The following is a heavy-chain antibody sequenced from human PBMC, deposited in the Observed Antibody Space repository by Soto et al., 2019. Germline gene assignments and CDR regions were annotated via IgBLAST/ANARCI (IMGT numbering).Heavy chain of an antibody. CDR3: ARDSTVTTNLDY. Sequence: GGSLRLSCAASGFTFSSYGMHWVRQAPGKGLEWVAVIWYDGSNKYYADSVKGRFTISRDNSKNTLYLQMNSLRAEDTAVYYCARDSTVTTNLDYWGQGTLVTVSS. CDR1: GFTFSSYG. D-gene: IGHD4-17*01. J-gene: IGHJ4*02. V-gene: IGHV3-33*01. CDR2: IWYDGSNK.